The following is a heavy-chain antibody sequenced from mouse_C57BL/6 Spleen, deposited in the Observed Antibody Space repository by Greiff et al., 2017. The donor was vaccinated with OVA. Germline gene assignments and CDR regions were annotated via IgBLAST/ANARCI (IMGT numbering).Heavy chain of an antibody. CDR3: ARPYYGSSFYWYFDV. J-gene: IGHJ1*03. Sequence: VKQRPGQGLEWIGMIHPNSGSTNYNEKFKSKATLTVDKSSSTAYMQLSSLTSEDSAVYYCARPYYGSSFYWYFDVWGTGTTVTVSS. D-gene: IGHD1-1*01. V-gene: IGHV1-64*01. CDR2: IHPNSGST.